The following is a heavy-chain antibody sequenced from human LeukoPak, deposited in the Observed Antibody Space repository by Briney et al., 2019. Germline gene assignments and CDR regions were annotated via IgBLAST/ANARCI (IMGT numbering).Heavy chain of an antibody. CDR3: AKGSSFGLGYYYYMDV. V-gene: IGHV3-23*01. D-gene: IGHD5-18*01. Sequence: GGSLRLSCVGFGFTFDSYGMSWVRQAPGKGLEWVSDISASGGSTYYADSVKGRFTISRDNSKNTLSLQMNRLSADDTAVYYCAKGSSFGLGYYYYMDVWGNGTTVAVSS. CDR1: GFTFDSYG. J-gene: IGHJ6*03. CDR2: ISASGGST.